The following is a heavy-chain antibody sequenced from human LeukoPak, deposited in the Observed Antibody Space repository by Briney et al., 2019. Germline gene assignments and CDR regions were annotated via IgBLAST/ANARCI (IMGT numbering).Heavy chain of an antibody. CDR2: ISDDGSNT. CDR1: GFTFSYYW. J-gene: IGHJ3*02. Sequence: PGGSLRLSCAASGFTFSYYWMHWVRQAPGKGLVWVSRISDDGSNTNYADFVKGRFTISRDNAKNTLYLQMNSLRAEDTAVYYCARIYGDYVLFAFDIWGQGTMVTVSS. CDR3: ARIYGDYVLFAFDI. D-gene: IGHD4-17*01. V-gene: IGHV3-74*01.